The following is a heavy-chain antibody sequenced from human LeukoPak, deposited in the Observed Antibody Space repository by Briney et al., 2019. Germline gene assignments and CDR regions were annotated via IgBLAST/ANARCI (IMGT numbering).Heavy chain of an antibody. D-gene: IGHD3-22*01. CDR2: ISYRGST. V-gene: IGHV4-39*01. Sequence: SETLSLTCTVSGGSISSSTYFWGWIRQPPGKGREWIGTISYRGSTSYDSSLKSRVTTSVDTSKNQFSLKLTSVTAADTAVYYCVSHLYHDSSDYHPAYWGQGTLVTVSS. CDR3: VSHLYHDSSDYHPAY. CDR1: GGSISSSTYF. J-gene: IGHJ4*02.